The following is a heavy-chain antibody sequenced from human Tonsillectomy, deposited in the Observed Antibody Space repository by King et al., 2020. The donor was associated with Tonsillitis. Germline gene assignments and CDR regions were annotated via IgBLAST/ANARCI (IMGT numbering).Heavy chain of an antibody. CDR3: AKEPIYYYYMDV. CDR1: GFTFSTYA. V-gene: IGHV3-30*01. J-gene: IGHJ6*03. Sequence: VQLVESGGGVVQPGRSLRLSCAASGFTFSTYAMHWVRQAPGKGLEWVAVISYDGSNKYYADSVKGRFTISRDNSKNTVYLQMNSLRAEETAVYFCAKEPIYYYYMDVWGKGTTVTVSS. CDR2: ISYDGSNK.